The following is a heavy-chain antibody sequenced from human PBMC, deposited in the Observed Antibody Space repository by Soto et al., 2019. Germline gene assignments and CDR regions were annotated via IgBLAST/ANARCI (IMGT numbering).Heavy chain of an antibody. D-gene: IGHD3-10*01. J-gene: IGHJ4*02. V-gene: IGHV1-69*02. Sequence: QVQLVQSGTEVKKPGSSVKVSCKASGDTFSFYTINWARQAPGLGLEWVGRINPIVSMSNYAQKFQGRVSXTXDXXTSTAYMELRSLRSDDTAMYFCAASYGSGYRAFDYWGQGALVIVSS. CDR3: AASYGSGYRAFDY. CDR2: INPIVSMS. CDR1: GDTFSFYT.